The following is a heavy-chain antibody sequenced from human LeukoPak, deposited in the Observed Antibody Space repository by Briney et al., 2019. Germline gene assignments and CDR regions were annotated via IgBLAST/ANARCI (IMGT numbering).Heavy chain of an antibody. D-gene: IGHD5-18*01. Sequence: SETLSLTCAVYGGSFSGYYWSWIRQPPGKGLEWIGEINHSGSTNYNPSLKSRVTISVDTSKNQFSMKLSSVTAADTAVYYCARGRRYSYGYYGYYFDYWGQGTLVTVSS. CDR1: GGSFSGYY. CDR2: INHSGST. J-gene: IGHJ4*02. V-gene: IGHV4-34*01. CDR3: ARGRRYSYGYYGYYFDY.